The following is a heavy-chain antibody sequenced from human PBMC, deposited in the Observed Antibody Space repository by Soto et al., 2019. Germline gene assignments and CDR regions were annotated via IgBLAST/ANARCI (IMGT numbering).Heavy chain of an antibody. D-gene: IGHD6-19*01. CDR3: ALTGSRGWDGEGFDP. CDR2: IYWDDDK. CDR1: GFSLSTSGVG. Sequence: QITLKESGPTLVKPTQTLTLTCTFSGFSLSTSGVGVGWIRQPPGKALEWLALIYWDDDKRYSPSLKSRLTIPKDTSKNQVVLTMTNMYPVDTATYYCALTGSRGWDGEGFDPWGQGTLVTVSS. V-gene: IGHV2-5*02. J-gene: IGHJ5*02.